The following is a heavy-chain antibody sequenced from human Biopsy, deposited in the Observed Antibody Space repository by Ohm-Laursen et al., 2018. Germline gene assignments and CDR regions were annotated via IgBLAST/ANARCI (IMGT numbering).Heavy chain of an antibody. D-gene: IGHD2-15*01. Sequence: SETLSLTCSVSGVYISDYYWSWIRQPPGRGLEWVGSIYYSGSTNYNPSLKSRVTISVDTSKNQFSLKLSSVTAADTAVYHCARMDCSGGSCHYYSYGMDVWGQGTTVTVSS. V-gene: IGHV4-59*08. CDR3: ARMDCSGGSCHYYSYGMDV. CDR1: GVYISDYY. J-gene: IGHJ6*02. CDR2: IYYSGST.